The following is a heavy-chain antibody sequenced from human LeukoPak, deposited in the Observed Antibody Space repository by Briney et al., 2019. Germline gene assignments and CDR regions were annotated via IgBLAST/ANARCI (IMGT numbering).Heavy chain of an antibody. CDR2: INGDGSTI. J-gene: IGHJ4*02. D-gene: IGHD2-21*01. CDR1: GFTLSNYW. Sequence: GGSPRLSCAASGFTLSNYWMHWVRQAPGKGLVWVSRINGDGSTITYGDSVRGRFTISRDSARNTLYLQMNSLRAEDTAVYYCARVTVSSSEVIFDYWGQGSLVTVSS. V-gene: IGHV3-74*01. CDR3: ARVTVSSSEVIFDY.